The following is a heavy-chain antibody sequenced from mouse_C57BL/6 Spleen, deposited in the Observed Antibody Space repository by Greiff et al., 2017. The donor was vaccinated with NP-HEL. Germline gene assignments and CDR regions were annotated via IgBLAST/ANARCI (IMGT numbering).Heavy chain of an antibody. Sequence: QVQLQQSGPGLVQPSQSLSITCTVSGFSLTSYGVHWVRQSPGKGLEWLGVIWSGGITDYNAAFISRLSISKDNSKSQVFFKMNSLQADDTAIYYCARKDDYDEGGMDYWGQGTSVTVSS. CDR1: GFSLTSYG. CDR3: ARKDDYDEGGMDY. J-gene: IGHJ4*01. V-gene: IGHV2-2*01. D-gene: IGHD2-4*01. CDR2: IWSGGIT.